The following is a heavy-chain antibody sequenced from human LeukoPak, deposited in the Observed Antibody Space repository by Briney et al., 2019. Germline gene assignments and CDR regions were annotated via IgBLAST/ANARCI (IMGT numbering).Heavy chain of an antibody. CDR3: ARDIYSKSGDDY. Sequence: GGSLRLSCVASGFTFRTYWMHWARQAPGKGLVWVARIHSDGSSTTYADSVKGRFTISRDNAKNTLYLQMNSLRAEDTAVYYCARDIYSKSGDDYWGQGTLVTVSS. CDR2: IHSDGSST. V-gene: IGHV3-74*01. J-gene: IGHJ4*02. D-gene: IGHD6-13*01. CDR1: GFTFRTYW.